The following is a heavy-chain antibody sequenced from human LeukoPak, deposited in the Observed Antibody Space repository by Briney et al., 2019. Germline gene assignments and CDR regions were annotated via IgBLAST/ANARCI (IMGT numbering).Heavy chain of an antibody. Sequence: SETLSLTCTVSGGSISSGGYYWSWIRQHPGKGLEWIGCIYYAGSTYYNPSLKSRVTISVDTSTNQFSLKLSSVTAADTAVYYCARGRITVAGTFDYWGQGTLVTVSS. CDR3: ARGRITVAGTFDY. V-gene: IGHV4-31*03. J-gene: IGHJ4*02. CDR1: GGSISSGGYY. CDR2: IYYAGST. D-gene: IGHD6-19*01.